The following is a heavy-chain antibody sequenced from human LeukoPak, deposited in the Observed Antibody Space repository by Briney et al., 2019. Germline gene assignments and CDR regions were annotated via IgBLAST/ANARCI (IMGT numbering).Heavy chain of an antibody. J-gene: IGHJ4*02. CDR1: GYTFTING. V-gene: IGHV1-18*01. CDR3: ARDRWYAFDY. CDR2: ISANSGDT. Sequence: ASVKVSCKASGYTFTINGISWVRQAPGRGLEWMGWISANSGDTIYAEKFHGRVTLTRDTSTGTAYMELNSLTYDDTAVYYRARDRWYAFDYWGQGTLVTVSS. D-gene: IGHD6-13*01.